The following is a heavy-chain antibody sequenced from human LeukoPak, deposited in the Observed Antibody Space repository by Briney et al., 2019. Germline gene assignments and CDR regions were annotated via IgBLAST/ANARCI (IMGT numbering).Heavy chain of an antibody. D-gene: IGHD3-10*01. Sequence: GGSLRLSCAASGFMFSGFSMNWVRLAPGKGLEWVSSISGHSDYIHYADSVRGRFTISRDNAKSSLYLQMDSLRVEDTAVYYCARGYRGPDYWGQGTLVTVSS. CDR3: ARGYRGPDY. CDR1: GFMFSGFS. CDR2: ISGHSDYI. J-gene: IGHJ4*02. V-gene: IGHV3-21*01.